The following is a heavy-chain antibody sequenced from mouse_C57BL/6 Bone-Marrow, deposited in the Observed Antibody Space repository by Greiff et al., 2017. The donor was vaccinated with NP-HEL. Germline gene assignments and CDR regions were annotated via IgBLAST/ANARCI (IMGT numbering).Heavy chain of an antibody. V-gene: IGHV1-82*01. J-gene: IGHJ2*01. Sequence: VQLQQSGPELVKPGASVKISCKASGYAFSSSWMNWVKQRPGKGLEWIGRIYPGDGDTNYNGKFKGKATLTADKSSSTAYMQLSSLTSEDSAVYFCAGLRRESFDYWGQGTTLTVSS. CDR3: AGLRRESFDY. D-gene: IGHD1-2*01. CDR1: GYAFSSSW. CDR2: IYPGDGDT.